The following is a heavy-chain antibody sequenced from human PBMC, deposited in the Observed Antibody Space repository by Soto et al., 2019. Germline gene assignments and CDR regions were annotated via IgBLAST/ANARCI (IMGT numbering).Heavy chain of an antibody. Sequence: QVQLVESGGRVVQPGRSLRLSCATSGFNFYSHGMHWVRQSPGKGLEWVAVISYDGSNKYYMESVKGRFTISRDNSKNTLSLLMNSLRAEDTAVYYCAKDLSGVTVIDATQGFDSWGQGTLVTVSS. D-gene: IGHD2-15*01. CDR3: AKDLSGVTVIDATQGFDS. J-gene: IGHJ4*02. CDR1: GFNFYSHG. CDR2: ISYDGSNK. V-gene: IGHV3-30*18.